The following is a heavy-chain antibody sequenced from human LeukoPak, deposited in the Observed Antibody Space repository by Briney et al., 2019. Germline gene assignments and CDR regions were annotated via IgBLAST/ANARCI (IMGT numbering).Heavy chain of an antibody. CDR1: GYTFLSYD. J-gene: IGHJ6*03. Sequence: AASVKVSCKVSGYTFLSYDIHWVRQVSGQGLEWMGWMNPNSGNTGYAQKFQGRVTITRNTSISTAFMELSSLRSEDTAVYYCARRAVGNSYYYSMDVWGKGTTVTVSS. D-gene: IGHD6-19*01. CDR2: MNPNSGNT. CDR3: ARRAVGNSYYYSMDV. V-gene: IGHV1-8*03.